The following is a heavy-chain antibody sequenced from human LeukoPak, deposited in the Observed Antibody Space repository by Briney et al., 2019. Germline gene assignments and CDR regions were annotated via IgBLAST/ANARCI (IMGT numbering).Heavy chain of an antibody. CDR3: ARLAYTAHLYHNYYYYYMDV. D-gene: IGHD5-18*01. CDR2: IYYSGST. CDR1: GGSISSYY. V-gene: IGHV4-59*01. J-gene: IGHJ6*03. Sequence: SETLSLTCTVSGGSISSYYWSWIRQPPGKGLEWIGYIYYSGSTNYNPSLKSRVTISVDTSKNQFPLKLSSVTAADTAVYYCARLAYTAHLYHNYYYYYMDVWGKGTTVTVSS.